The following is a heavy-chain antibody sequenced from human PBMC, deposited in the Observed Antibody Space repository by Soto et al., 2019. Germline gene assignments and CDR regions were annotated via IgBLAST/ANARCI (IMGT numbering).Heavy chain of an antibody. CDR3: ARGGYSYGYFDY. D-gene: IGHD5-18*01. J-gene: IGHJ4*02. V-gene: IGHV3-11*01. CDR2: ISSSGHNI. Sequence: VQLVESGGGLVQPGGSLRLSCAASGFSFSDYYMSWIRQAPGKGLEWVSYISSSGHNIYYADSLKGRFTISRDNAKNSLYVQMHSLRAEDTAVYYCARGGYSYGYFDYWGQGTLVTVSA. CDR1: GFSFSDYY.